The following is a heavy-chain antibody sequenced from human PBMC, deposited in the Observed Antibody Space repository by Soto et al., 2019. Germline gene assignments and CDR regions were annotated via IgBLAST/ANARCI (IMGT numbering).Heavy chain of an antibody. CDR1: RFTFSAYG. Sequence: GGSLRLSCAASRFTFSAYGMSWVRQAPGKGLEWVSGISGSGRSTYYADSVQGRFTISRDNSKNTLYLQMNSLRAEDTAVYYCARDFDYVWGSYRIYYFDYWGQGTLVTVSS. V-gene: IGHV3-23*01. CDR2: ISGSGRST. CDR3: ARDFDYVWGSYRIYYFDY. J-gene: IGHJ4*02. D-gene: IGHD3-16*02.